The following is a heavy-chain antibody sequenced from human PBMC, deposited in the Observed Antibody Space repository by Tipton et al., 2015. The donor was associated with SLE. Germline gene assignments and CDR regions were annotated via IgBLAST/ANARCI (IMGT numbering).Heavy chain of an antibody. D-gene: IGHD2-2*01. CDR2: IFYSGST. CDR1: GGSISSYY. Sequence: TLSLTCTVSGGSISSYYWSWIRQPPGKGLEWIGEIFYSGSTNYNPSPQSRITMSVDTSKNQFSLKLNSVTAADTAVYYCVGDSRNLDYWGQGTLVTVSS. CDR3: VGDSRNLDY. V-gene: IGHV4-59*01. J-gene: IGHJ4*02.